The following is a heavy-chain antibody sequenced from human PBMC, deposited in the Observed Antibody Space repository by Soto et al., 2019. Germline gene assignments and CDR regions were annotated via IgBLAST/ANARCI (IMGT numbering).Heavy chain of an antibody. CDR3: ALRTKSITMVRGNWFDP. Sequence: SQTLSLTCAVYGGSFSGYYWSWIRQPPGKGLEWIGEINHSGSTNYNPSLKSRVTISVDTSKNQFSLKLSSVTAADTAVYYCALRTKSITMVRGNWFDPWGQGTLVTVSS. V-gene: IGHV4-34*01. CDR1: GGSFSGYY. CDR2: INHSGST. J-gene: IGHJ5*02. D-gene: IGHD3-10*01.